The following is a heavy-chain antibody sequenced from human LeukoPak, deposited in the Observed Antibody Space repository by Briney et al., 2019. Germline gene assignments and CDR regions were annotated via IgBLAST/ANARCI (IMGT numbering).Heavy chain of an antibody. CDR3: SLSKRTSDGSAVDY. CDR1: GGTFNTYD. Sequence: SVKVSCKACGGTFNTYDINWVRQPPAQGLEWMGRIIPGLHITNYAQRFHGRVTISADKSTSTTYLELNNLGSEDTAVYFCSLSKRTSDGSAVDYWGPGTLAAVSS. V-gene: IGHV1-69*04. J-gene: IGHJ4*02. D-gene: IGHD5-24*01. CDR2: IIPGLHIT.